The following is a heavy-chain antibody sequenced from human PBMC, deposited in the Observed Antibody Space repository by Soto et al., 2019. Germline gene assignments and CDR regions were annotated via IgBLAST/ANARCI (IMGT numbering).Heavy chain of an antibody. V-gene: IGHV3-7*01. D-gene: IGHD6-19*01. CDR2: IKQDGSER. J-gene: IGHJ4*02. CDR3: ARSSGWLHDY. CDR1: GFSLSGYW. Sequence: EVQLVESGGGLVQPGGSLRLSCAASGFSLSGYWMNWVRQAPGRGLEWVAIIKQDGSERYYVDSVKGRFTISRDNAKNSLNLQMSSLRVEDTALYYCARSSGWLHDYWGQGTLVTVSS.